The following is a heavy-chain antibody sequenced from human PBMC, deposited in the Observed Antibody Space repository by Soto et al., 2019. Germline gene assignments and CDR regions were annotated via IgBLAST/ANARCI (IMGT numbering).Heavy chain of an antibody. CDR3: ARRTVIVSAPAALGWFDP. J-gene: IGHJ5*02. Sequence: PSETLSLTCTVSGGSISSSSYYWGWIRQPPGKGLEWIGSIYYSGSTYYNPSLKSRVTISGDTSKNQFSLKLSSVTAADTAVYYCARRTVIVSAPAALGWFDPWGQGTLVTVSS. D-gene: IGHD2-2*01. V-gene: IGHV4-39*01. CDR1: GGSISSSSYY. CDR2: IYYSGST.